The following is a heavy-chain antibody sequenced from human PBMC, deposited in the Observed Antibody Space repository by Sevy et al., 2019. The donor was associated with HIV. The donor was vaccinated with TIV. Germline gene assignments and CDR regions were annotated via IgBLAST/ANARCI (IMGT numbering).Heavy chain of an antibody. CDR2: ISSSGSTI. CDR3: LRGGGAYDNGFDV. D-gene: IGHD3-22*01. CDR1: GFTFSSYD. V-gene: IGHV3-48*03. J-gene: IGHJ5*02. Sequence: GGSLRLSCAASGFTFSSYDMNWVRQAPGKGLEWVAKISSSGSTISYADSVKGRFTISRDNAKNSLNLQMNSLRAEDTAVYYCLRGGGAYDNGFDVWGQGTLVTVSS.